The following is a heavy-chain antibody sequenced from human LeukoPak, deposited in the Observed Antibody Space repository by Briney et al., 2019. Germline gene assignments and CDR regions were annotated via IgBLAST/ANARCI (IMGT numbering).Heavy chain of an antibody. Sequence: SETLSLTCTVSGGSISSYYWSWIRQPPGKGLEWIGYIYYSGSTNYNPSLKSRVTISVDTSKNQFSLKLSSVTAADTAVYYCASRTIAAAGWGDDAFDIWGQGTMVTVPS. CDR1: GGSISSYY. V-gene: IGHV4-59*01. CDR2: IYYSGST. D-gene: IGHD6-13*01. CDR3: ASRTIAAAGWGDDAFDI. J-gene: IGHJ3*02.